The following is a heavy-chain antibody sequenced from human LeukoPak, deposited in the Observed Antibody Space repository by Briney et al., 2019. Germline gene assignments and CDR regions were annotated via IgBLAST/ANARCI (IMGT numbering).Heavy chain of an antibody. CDR3: ARKENVYYYFDY. J-gene: IGHJ4*02. Sequence: SDTLSLTCAVSGYSITSSSWWAWIRQPPGKGLEWIGYIYHSGTTYYNPSLQSRVTMSVDTSKNQFSLKLSSVTAVDTAVYYCARKENVYYYFDYWGQGTLVTVSS. V-gene: IGHV4-28*01. CDR2: IYHSGTT. CDR1: GYSITSSSW. D-gene: IGHD3-10*01.